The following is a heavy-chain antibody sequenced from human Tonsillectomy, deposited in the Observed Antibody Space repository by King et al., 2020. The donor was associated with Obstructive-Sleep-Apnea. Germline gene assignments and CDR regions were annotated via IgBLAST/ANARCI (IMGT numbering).Heavy chain of an antibody. CDR1: GFTFSSHT. CDR3: ARGNYDILTDYSDLNY. CDR2: ITSSSTYK. Sequence: VQLVESGGGLVKPGGSLRLLCATSGFTFSSHTMNWVRQAPGKGLEWVASITSSSTYKYYADSVKGHFTISRDNAKNSLSLQLSSLRAEEPDVYYCARGNYDILTDYSDLNYWGQGTLVTVSS. D-gene: IGHD3-9*01. J-gene: IGHJ4*02. V-gene: IGHV3-21*01.